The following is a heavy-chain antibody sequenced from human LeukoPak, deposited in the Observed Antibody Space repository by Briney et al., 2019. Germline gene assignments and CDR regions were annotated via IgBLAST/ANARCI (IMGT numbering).Heavy chain of an antibody. CDR3: ARSLIPGRWYFDL. J-gene: IGHJ2*01. V-gene: IGHV3-30*04. D-gene: IGHD3-16*01. CDR2: ISTDGSYK. CDR1: GFTFSSFP. Sequence: PGKSLRLSCAVSGFTFSSFPFHWVRQAPGKGLEWVAAISTDGSYKYHGDSVKGRFTVSRDNPMNTLYLQMNGLRPDDTAVYYCARSLIPGRWYFDLRGRGTLVTVSS.